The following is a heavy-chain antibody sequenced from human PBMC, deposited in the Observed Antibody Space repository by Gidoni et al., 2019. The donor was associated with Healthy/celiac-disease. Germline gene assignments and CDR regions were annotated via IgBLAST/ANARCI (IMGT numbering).Heavy chain of an antibody. Sequence: QVQPVESGGGVVQPGRSLRLSCAASGFTFSSYGMHWVRQAPGKGLEWVSVRWYDGSNKYYADSVKGRFTISRDNSKNTLYLQMNSLRAEDTAVYYCARTNDWGSGSYYFDYWGQGTLVTVSS. V-gene: IGHV3-33*01. CDR2: RWYDGSNK. D-gene: IGHD6-19*01. CDR3: ARTNDWGSGSYYFDY. CDR1: GFTFSSYG. J-gene: IGHJ4*02.